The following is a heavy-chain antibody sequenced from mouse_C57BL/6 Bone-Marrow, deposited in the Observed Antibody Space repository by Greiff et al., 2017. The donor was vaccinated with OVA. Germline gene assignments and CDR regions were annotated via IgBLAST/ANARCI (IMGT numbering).Heavy chain of an antibody. CDR1: GYAFSSSW. CDR2: IYPGDGDT. Sequence: VQGVESGPELVKPGASVKISCKASGYAFSSSWMNWVKQRPGKGLEWIGRIYPGDGDTNYNGKFKGKATLTADTSSNTAYMQLSSLTTEDSAIYYCTYDAYRGWFAYWGQGTLVTVSA. V-gene: IGHV1-82*01. J-gene: IGHJ3*01. D-gene: IGHD2-3*01. CDR3: TYDAYRGWFAY.